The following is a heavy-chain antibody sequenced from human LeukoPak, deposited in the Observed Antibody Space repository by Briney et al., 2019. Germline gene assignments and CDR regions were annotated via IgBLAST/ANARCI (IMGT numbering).Heavy chain of an antibody. J-gene: IGHJ3*02. CDR1: GGSISSYY. CDR2: IYYSGST. Sequence: SETLSLTCTVSGGSISSYYWSWIRQPPGKGLEWIGYIYYSGSTNYNPSLKSRVTISVDTSKNQFSLKLSSVTAADTAVYYCARDDFGTVAPSAFDIWGQGTMVTVSS. CDR3: ARDDFGTVAPSAFDI. V-gene: IGHV4-59*12. D-gene: IGHD4-23*01.